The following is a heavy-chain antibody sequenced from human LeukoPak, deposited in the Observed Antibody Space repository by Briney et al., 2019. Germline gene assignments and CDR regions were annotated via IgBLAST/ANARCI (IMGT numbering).Heavy chain of an antibody. J-gene: IGHJ3*02. CDR2: MNPNSGNT. V-gene: IGHV1-8*03. D-gene: IGHD6-13*01. CDR3: ARELSVGASAVGAFDI. CDR1: GYSFTSYD. Sequence: ASVKVSCKASGYSFTSYDINWMRQATGQGLEWMGWMNPNSGNTGYAQKFQGRVTITRNTSIGTAYMELSSLRSEDTAVYYCARELSVGASAVGAFDIWGQGTMVTVSS.